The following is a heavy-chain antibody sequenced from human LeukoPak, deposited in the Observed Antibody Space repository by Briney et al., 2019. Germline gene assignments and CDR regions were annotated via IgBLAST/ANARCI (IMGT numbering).Heavy chain of an antibody. D-gene: IGHD3-10*01. CDR1: RFTFDDYA. CDR3: AREGVRGLRYYYFYYMDV. CDR2: ISWNSGNI. J-gene: IGHJ6*03. V-gene: IGHV3-9*01. Sequence: GSSLKLSCAASRFTFDDYALHWVPQAPGKGLEYVSGISWNSGNIAYADSVRGRFTISRDNAKNSLYLQMNSLRVEDTALYYCAREGVRGLRYYYFYYMDVWGKGTTVTISS.